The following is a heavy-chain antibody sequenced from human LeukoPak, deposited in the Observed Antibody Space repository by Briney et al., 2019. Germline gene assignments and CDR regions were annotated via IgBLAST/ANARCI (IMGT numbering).Heavy chain of an antibody. CDR1: GGTFSSYA. J-gene: IGHJ4*02. CDR3: ARVAYGANFFDY. D-gene: IGHD4-17*01. V-gene: IGHV1-69*13. CDR2: IIPIFGTA. Sequence: SVKVSCKASGGTFSSYAISWVRQAPGQGLEWMGGIIPIFGTANYAQKFQGGVTITADESTSTAYMELSSLRSEDTAVYYCARVAYGANFFDYWGQGTLVTVSS.